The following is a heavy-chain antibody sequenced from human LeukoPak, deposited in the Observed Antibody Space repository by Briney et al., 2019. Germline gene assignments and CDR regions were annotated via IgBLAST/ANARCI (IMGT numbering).Heavy chain of an antibody. D-gene: IGHD3-10*02. Sequence: GGSLRLSCAASGFTFTTYWMSWVRQAPGKGLEWVANIKQDGTEKYYVDSVKGRFTISRDNAKNSLYLQMNSLRAEDTAVYYCARDVRGVTKFDYWGQGTLVTVSS. CDR3: ARDVRGVTKFDY. V-gene: IGHV3-7*01. CDR2: IKQDGTEK. CDR1: GFTFTTYW. J-gene: IGHJ4*02.